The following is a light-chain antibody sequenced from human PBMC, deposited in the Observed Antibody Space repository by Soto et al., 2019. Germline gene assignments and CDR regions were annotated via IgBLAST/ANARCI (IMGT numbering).Light chain of an antibody. J-gene: IGKJ4*01. V-gene: IGKV3-20*01. Sequence: IVWTQSPATLSCSPGERATLSCRSSQRINGYLAWYQHKPGQAPRLLIHGASSRVTCIPDRFSGSGSGTDFTLTITRLEPEDFAVYYCQQYQSLTFGGGTKV. CDR3: QQYQSLT. CDR1: QRINGY. CDR2: GAS.